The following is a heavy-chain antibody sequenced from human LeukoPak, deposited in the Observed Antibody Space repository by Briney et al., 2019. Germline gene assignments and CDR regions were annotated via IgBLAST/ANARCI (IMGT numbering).Heavy chain of an antibody. J-gene: IGHJ3*02. CDR1: GFTFDDYA. CDR3: GRHGGAFEM. Sequence: GGSLRLSCAASGFTFDDYAMHWVRQAPGKGLEWVSGISWNSGSIGYADSVKGRFTISRDNAKNSLYLQMNSLRAEDTAVYYCGRHGGAFEMWGQGTMVTVSS. CDR2: ISWNSGSI. V-gene: IGHV3-9*01.